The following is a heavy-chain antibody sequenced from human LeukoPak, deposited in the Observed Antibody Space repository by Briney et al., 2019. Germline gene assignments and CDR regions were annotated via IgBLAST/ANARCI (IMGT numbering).Heavy chain of an antibody. CDR2: VYYTGST. Sequence: SETLSLTCTVSGVSITNYYWSWIRQPPGMGLEWVGYVYYTGSTDYNPSLKSRVTLSVDTSKNQFFLKMTSMTAADTAVYYCARQRGHIVGATYDYWGQGTLVTVSS. CDR3: ARQRGHIVGATYDY. J-gene: IGHJ4*02. CDR1: GVSITNYY. V-gene: IGHV4-59*08. D-gene: IGHD1-26*01.